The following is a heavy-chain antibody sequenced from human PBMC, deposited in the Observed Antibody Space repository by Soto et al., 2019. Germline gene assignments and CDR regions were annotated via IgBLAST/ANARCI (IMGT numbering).Heavy chain of an antibody. CDR2: INAGNGNT. J-gene: IGHJ4*02. CDR1: VYTFTSYA. CDR3: ARGDVPTVTTTVDY. Sequence: GASVKVSCKASVYTFTSYAIHWVRQAPGQRLEWMGWINAGNGNTKYSQKFQGRVTITTDTSTSTAYMELRSLRSDDTAVYYCARGDVPTVTTTVDYWGQGTLVTVSS. D-gene: IGHD4-17*01. V-gene: IGHV1-3*01.